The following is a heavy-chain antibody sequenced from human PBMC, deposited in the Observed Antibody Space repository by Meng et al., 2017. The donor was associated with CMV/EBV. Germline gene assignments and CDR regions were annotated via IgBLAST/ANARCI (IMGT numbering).Heavy chain of an antibody. Sequence: ACKASGYTFASYGISWVRQAPGQGLEWMGWISAYNGNTNYAQKLQGRVTMTTNTSTSTAYMELRSLRSDDTAVYYCARDLGNPHDYWGQETLVTVSS. V-gene: IGHV1-18*01. D-gene: IGHD7-27*01. CDR2: ISAYNGNT. CDR1: GYTFASYG. J-gene: IGHJ4*02. CDR3: ARDLGNPHDY.